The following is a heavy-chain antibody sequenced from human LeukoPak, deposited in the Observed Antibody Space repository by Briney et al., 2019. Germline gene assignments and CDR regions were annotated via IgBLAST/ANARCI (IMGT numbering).Heavy chain of an antibody. Sequence: SQTLSLTCAISGDSVSSNSVAWNWIRQSPLRGLEWLGRTYYRSKWSNDYAVSVKSRVTINPDTSKNQFSLQLNSVTPEDTAVYYCARDTAHSVAGTAPFDYWGQGTLVTVSS. D-gene: IGHD6-19*01. CDR1: GDSVSSNSVA. V-gene: IGHV6-1*01. J-gene: IGHJ4*02. CDR2: TYYRSKWSN. CDR3: ARDTAHSVAGTAPFDY.